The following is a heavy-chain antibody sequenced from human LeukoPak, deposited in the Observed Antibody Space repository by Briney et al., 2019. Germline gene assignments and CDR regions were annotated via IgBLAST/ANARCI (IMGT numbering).Heavy chain of an antibody. CDR2: ISDSGGST. CDR1: GFTFSNYA. D-gene: IGHD4-17*01. Sequence: GGSLRLSCAASGFTFSNYAMTWVRQAPGKGLEWVSGISDSGGSTYYADSVKGRFTISRDNSKNTLYLQMNSLRAEDTAVYYCAKVPDTYGDSYFDYWGQGTLVTVSS. CDR3: AKVPDTYGDSYFDY. V-gene: IGHV3-23*01. J-gene: IGHJ4*02.